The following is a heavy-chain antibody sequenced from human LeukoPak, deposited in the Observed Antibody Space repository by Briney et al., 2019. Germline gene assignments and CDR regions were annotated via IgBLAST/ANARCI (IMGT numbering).Heavy chain of an antibody. CDR1: GFTFSHYS. D-gene: IGHD1-26*01. Sequence: GGSLRLSCVASGFTFSHYSLHWVRQAPGKGLEWVSSISSSSSYIYYADSVKGRFTISRDNAKNSLYLQMNSLRAEDTAVYYCARSWDAFDIWGQGTMVTVSS. V-gene: IGHV3-21*01. CDR2: ISSSSSYI. CDR3: ARSWDAFDI. J-gene: IGHJ3*02.